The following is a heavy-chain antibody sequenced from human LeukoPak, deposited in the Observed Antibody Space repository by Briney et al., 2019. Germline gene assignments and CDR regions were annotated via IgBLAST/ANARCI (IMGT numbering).Heavy chain of an antibody. J-gene: IGHJ4*02. V-gene: IGHV3-11*01. CDR3: ARAVSSSWYYFDY. D-gene: IGHD6-13*01. Sequence: GGSLRLSCAASGFTFSDYYMSWIRQAPGKGLEWASYISSSGSTIYYADSVKGRFTISRDNAKNSLYLQMNSLRAEDTAVYYCARAVSSSWYYFDYWGQGTLVTVSS. CDR1: GFTFSDYY. CDR2: ISSSGSTI.